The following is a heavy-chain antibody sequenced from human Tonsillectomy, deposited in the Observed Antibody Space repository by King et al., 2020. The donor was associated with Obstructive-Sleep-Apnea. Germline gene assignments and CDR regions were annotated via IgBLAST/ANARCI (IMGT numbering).Heavy chain of an antibody. D-gene: IGHD3-22*01. V-gene: IGHV4-39*07. J-gene: IGHJ4*02. CDR2: IYYSGST. CDR3: NFGVISDKNYYDSSGYQWPFDY. CDR1: GGSISSSSYY. Sequence: QLQESGPGLVKPSETLSLTCTVSGGSISSSSYYWGWIRQPPGKGLEWIGSIYYSGSTYYNPSLKSRVTISVDTSKNQFSLKLSSVTAADTAVYYCNFGVISDKNYYDSSGYQWPFDYWGQGTLVTVSS.